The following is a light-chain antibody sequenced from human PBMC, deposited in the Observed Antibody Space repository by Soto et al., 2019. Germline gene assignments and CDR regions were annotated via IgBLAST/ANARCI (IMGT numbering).Light chain of an antibody. J-gene: IGLJ3*02. CDR3: QVWDSSSDHVV. CDR2: DDT. Sequence: SYELTQPPSVSVAPGQTARITCGGNNIGRKSVNWYQQKPGQAPVLVVYDDTDRPSGIPERFSGSNSGNTASLTISRVEAGDEADYYCQVWDSSSDHVVFGGGTQLTVL. V-gene: IGLV3-21*02. CDR1: NIGRKS.